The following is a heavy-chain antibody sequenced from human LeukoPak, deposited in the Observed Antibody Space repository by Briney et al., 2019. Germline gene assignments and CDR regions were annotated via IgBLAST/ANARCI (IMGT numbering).Heavy chain of an antibody. CDR2: ISGSGGST. D-gene: IGHD1-1*01. Sequence: PGGPLRLSCAASGFTFSSYGMSWVRQAPGKGLEWVSAISGSGGSTYYADSVKGRFTISRDNSKNTLYLQMNSLRAEDTAVYYCARGYGHDAYFDYWGQGTLVTVSS. CDR1: GFTFSSYG. V-gene: IGHV3-23*01. CDR3: ARGYGHDAYFDY. J-gene: IGHJ4*02.